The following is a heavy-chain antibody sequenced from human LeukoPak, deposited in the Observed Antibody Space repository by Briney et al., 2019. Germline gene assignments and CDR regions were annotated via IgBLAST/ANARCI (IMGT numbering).Heavy chain of an antibody. V-gene: IGHV1-46*01. D-gene: IGHD1-1*01. J-gene: IGHJ4*02. Sequence: GASVKVSCKASGYTFTSYYMHWVRQAPGQGLEWMGIINPSGGSTSYAQKFQGRVTMTRDMSTSTDYMELNSLRAEDTAVYYCARAPGYGAAYYFDYWGQGTLVTVSS. CDR1: GYTFTSYY. CDR2: INPSGGST. CDR3: ARAPGYGAAYYFDY.